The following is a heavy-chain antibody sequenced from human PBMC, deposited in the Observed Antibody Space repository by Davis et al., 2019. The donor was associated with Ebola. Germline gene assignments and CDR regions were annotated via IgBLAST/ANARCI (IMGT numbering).Heavy chain of an antibody. CDR2: IHSDGTST. CDR1: GFTFGSYA. D-gene: IGHD3-10*01. J-gene: IGHJ6*02. CDR3: ARDRYYTIDV. V-gene: IGHV3-74*01. Sequence: PGGSLRLSCAASGFTFGSYAMSWVRQAPGKGLVWVSRIHSDGTSTIYTDSVKGRFTISRDNAKNTLYLQMNSLRAEDTAVYYCARDRYYTIDVWGQGTTVTVSS.